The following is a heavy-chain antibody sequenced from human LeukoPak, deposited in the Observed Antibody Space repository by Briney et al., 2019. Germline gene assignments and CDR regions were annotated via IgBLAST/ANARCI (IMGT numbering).Heavy chain of an antibody. Sequence: GVSLKISCKGYGYSFSSYWIGWVRQMPGKGLEWMGIIHPADSDTRYSPSFQGQVTISADKSISNAYLQWSSLRASDTAMYYCARVDSGGFDFDYWGQGTLVTVSS. CDR1: GYSFSSYW. D-gene: IGHD3-22*01. CDR3: ARVDSGGFDFDY. CDR2: IHPADSDT. V-gene: IGHV5-51*01. J-gene: IGHJ4*02.